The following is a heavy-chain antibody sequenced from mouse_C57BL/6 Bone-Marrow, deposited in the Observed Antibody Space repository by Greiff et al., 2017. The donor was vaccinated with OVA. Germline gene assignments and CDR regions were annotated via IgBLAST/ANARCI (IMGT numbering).Heavy chain of an antibody. Sequence: VKLQESGAELARPGASVKMSCKASGYTFTSYTMHWVKQRPGQGLEWIGYINTSSGYNKYNQKFKDKATLTADKSSSTAYMQLSSLTSEDSAVYYCARGGQYYIDYWGQGTTLTVSS. CDR1: GYTFTSYT. V-gene: IGHV1-4*01. CDR2: INTSSGYN. J-gene: IGHJ2*01. CDR3: ARGGQYYIDY.